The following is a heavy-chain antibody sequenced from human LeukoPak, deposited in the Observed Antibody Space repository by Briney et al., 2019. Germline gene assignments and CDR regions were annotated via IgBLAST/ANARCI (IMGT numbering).Heavy chain of an antibody. V-gene: IGHV4-34*01. J-gene: IGHJ4*02. D-gene: IGHD5-18*01. CDR3: ARGNYNRGYSYGNFDY. CDR2: INHSGST. CDR1: GGSFSGYY. Sequence: SETLSLTXAVYGGSFSGYYWSWIGQPPGKGLEWIGEINHSGSTNYNPSLKSRVTISVDTSKNQFSLKLSSVTAADTAVYYCARGNYNRGYSYGNFDYWGQGTLVTVSS.